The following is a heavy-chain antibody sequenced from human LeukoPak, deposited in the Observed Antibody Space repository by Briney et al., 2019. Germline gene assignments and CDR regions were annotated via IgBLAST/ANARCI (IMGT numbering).Heavy chain of an antibody. V-gene: IGHV3-66*02. CDR3: AKPGSYSDY. CDR2: IYSGGST. Sequence: GGSLRLSCAASGFTFSSYAMSWVRQAPGKGLEWVSVIYSGGSTYYADSVKGRFTISRDNSKNTLYLQMNSLRAEDTAVYYCAKPGSYSDYWGQGTLVTVSS. CDR1: GFTFSSYA. D-gene: IGHD1-26*01. J-gene: IGHJ4*02.